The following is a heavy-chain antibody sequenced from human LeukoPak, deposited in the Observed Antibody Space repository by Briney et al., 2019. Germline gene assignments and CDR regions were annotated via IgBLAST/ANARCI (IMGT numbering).Heavy chain of an antibody. CDR1: GFTFSSYA. CDR3: AKDYYFDC. J-gene: IGHJ4*02. V-gene: IGHV3-23*01. CDR2: ISGSGGST. Sequence: GGSLRLSCAASGFTFSSYAMSWVRQAPGKGLEWVSAISGSGGSTYYEDSVKGWFTISRDNSKNTLYQQMNNLRAEDTAVYYCAKDYYFDCWGQGTLVTVSS.